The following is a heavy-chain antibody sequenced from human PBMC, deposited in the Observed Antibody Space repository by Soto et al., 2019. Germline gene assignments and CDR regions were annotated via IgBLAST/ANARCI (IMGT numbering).Heavy chain of an antibody. CDR3: VRESTTSGPNWFDT. J-gene: IGHJ5*02. V-gene: IGHV4-30-2*06. CDR2: IYHSGST. Sequence: TLSLTCSVSGGSINSGRSSWNWIRQSPGKGLEWIAYIYHSGSTYYNPSLKSRVTISVDRSENQFSLKLTSVTAADTAVYYCVRESTTSGPNWFDTWGPGILVTVSS. D-gene: IGHD1-1*01. CDR1: GGSINSGRSS.